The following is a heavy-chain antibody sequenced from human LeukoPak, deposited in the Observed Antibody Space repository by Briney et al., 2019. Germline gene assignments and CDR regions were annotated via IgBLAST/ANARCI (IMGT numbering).Heavy chain of an antibody. CDR2: IYSSGGT. Sequence: SETLSLTCTVSGGSISSGDYYWSWIRQPPGKGLEWIGYIYSSGGTYYNPSLKSRVTISIDTSRNQFSLKLSSVTAADTAVYFCARAYYYDSRWFDPWGQGTLVTVSS. V-gene: IGHV4-30-4*01. D-gene: IGHD3-22*01. J-gene: IGHJ5*02. CDR1: GGSISSGDYY. CDR3: ARAYYYDSRWFDP.